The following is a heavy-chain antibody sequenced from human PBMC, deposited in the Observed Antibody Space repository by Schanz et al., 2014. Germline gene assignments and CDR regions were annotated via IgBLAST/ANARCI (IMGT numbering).Heavy chain of an antibody. V-gene: IGHV3-23*04. CDR1: EFTFSTDA. Sequence: EVQLVESGGGLVQPGGSLRLSCAASEFTFSTDAMSWVRQAPGKGLEWLSVISASGGAAYYADSVKGRFTISRDSAENSLYLQMNSLRAEDTAVYYCARIGGSVFDYWAQGTLVTVSS. D-gene: IGHD3-10*01. CDR3: ARIGGSVFDY. CDR2: ISASGGAA. J-gene: IGHJ4*02.